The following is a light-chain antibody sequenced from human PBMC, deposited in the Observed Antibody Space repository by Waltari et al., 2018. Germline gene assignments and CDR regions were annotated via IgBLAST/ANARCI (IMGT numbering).Light chain of an antibody. J-gene: IGKJ1*01. CDR1: QTISRY. CDR3: QESYSFTRT. V-gene: IGKV1-39*01. CDR2: AAS. Sequence: IRMTQSPSSFSASTGDRVTITCRASQTISRYLNWYQQKPGKAPNLLIYAASSLQSGVPSRFSGSGSGRDFTLIITSLQPEDFATYYCQESYSFTRTFGQGTKVEIK.